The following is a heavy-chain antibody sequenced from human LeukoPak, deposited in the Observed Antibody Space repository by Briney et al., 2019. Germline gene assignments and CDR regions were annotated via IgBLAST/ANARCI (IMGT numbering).Heavy chain of an antibody. V-gene: IGHV3-23*01. J-gene: IGHJ4*02. CDR3: AKDHGRGEGFDY. CDR1: GFTFSSYA. CDR2: ISGSGGST. Sequence: GGSLRLSCAASGFTFSSYAMSWVRQAPGKGLGWVSAISGSGGSTYYADSVKGRFTISRDNSKNTLYLQMNSLRAEDTAVYYCAKDHGRGEGFDYWGQGTLVTVSS. D-gene: IGHD4-17*01.